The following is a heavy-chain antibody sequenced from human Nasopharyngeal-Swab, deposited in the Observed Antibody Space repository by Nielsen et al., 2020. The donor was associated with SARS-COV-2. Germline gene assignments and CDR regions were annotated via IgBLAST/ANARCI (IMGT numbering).Heavy chain of an antibody. CDR3: ARAFPGSSGWYPFDY. D-gene: IGHD6-19*01. V-gene: IGHV3-11*01. CDR2: ISSSGSTI. J-gene: IGHJ4*02. Sequence: GESLKISCAASGFTFSDYYMSWIRQAPGKGLEWVSYISSSGSTIYYADSVKGRFTISRDNVKNSLYLQMNSLRAEDTAVYYCARAFPGSSGWYPFDYWGQGTLVTVSS. CDR1: GFTFSDYY.